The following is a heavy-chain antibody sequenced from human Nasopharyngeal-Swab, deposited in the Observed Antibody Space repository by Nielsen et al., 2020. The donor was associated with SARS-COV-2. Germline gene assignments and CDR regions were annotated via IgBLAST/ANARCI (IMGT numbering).Heavy chain of an antibody. D-gene: IGHD3-22*01. Sequence: VRQAPGKGLEWVAVISYDGSNKYYADSVKGRFTISRDNSKNTLYLQMNSLRAEDTAVYYCARVYDSSGYYLGGGYYYGMDVWGQGTTVTNSS. CDR3: ARVYDSSGYYLGGGYYYGMDV. V-gene: IGHV3-30-3*01. J-gene: IGHJ6*02. CDR2: ISYDGSNK.